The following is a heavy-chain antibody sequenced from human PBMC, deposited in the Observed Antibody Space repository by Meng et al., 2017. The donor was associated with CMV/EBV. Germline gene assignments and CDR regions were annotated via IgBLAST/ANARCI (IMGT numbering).Heavy chain of an antibody. CDR3: ATARVDCSSTSCYTYYFDY. Sequence: ASVKVSCKVSGYTLTELSRHWVRQAPGKGLEWMGGFDPEDGETIYAQKFQVRVTMTEDTSTDTAYMELSSLRSEDTAVYYCATARVDCSSTSCYTYYFDYWGQGTLVTVSS. CDR1: GYTLTELS. D-gene: IGHD2-2*02. V-gene: IGHV1-24*01. J-gene: IGHJ4*02. CDR2: FDPEDGET.